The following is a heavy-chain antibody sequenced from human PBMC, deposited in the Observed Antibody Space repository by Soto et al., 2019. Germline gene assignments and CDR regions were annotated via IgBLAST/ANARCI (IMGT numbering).Heavy chain of an antibody. D-gene: IGHD6-6*01. J-gene: IGHJ4*02. CDR1: GFTFSSYW. CDR3: ARGRGTYSSSPLDY. Sequence: PGGSLRLSCAASGFTFSSYWMSWVRQAPGKGLEWVANIKQDGSEKYYVDSVKGRFTISRDNAKNSLYLQMNSLRAEDTAVYYCARGRGTYSSSPLDYWGQGTLVTVSS. V-gene: IGHV3-7*03. CDR2: IKQDGSEK.